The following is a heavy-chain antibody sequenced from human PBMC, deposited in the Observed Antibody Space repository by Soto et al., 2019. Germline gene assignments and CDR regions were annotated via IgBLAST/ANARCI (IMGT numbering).Heavy chain of an antibody. CDR1: GGSISSYY. CDR2: IYTSGST. V-gene: IGHV4-4*07. Sequence: LSLTCTVSGGSISSYYWSWIRQPAGKGLEWIGRIYTSGSTNYNSSLKSRVTMSVDTSKNQFSLKLSSVTAADTAVYYCARVAGGNYYDSSGLDYWGQGTLVTVSS. J-gene: IGHJ4*02. D-gene: IGHD3-22*01. CDR3: ARVAGGNYYDSSGLDY.